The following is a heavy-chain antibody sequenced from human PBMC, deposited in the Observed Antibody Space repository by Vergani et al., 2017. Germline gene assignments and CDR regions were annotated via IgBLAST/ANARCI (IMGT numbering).Heavy chain of an antibody. J-gene: IGHJ6*02. CDR1: GFTFSSYA. Sequence: EVQLLESGGGLVQPGGSLRLSCAASGFTFSSYAMSWVRQAPGKGLEWVSAISGSGGSTYYADSVKGRFTISRDNSKNTLYLQMNSLRAEDTAVYYCARGIVVPAAIEFYYGMDVWGQGTTVTVSS. V-gene: IGHV3-23*01. CDR2: ISGSGGST. CDR3: ARGIVVPAAIEFYYGMDV. D-gene: IGHD2-2*01.